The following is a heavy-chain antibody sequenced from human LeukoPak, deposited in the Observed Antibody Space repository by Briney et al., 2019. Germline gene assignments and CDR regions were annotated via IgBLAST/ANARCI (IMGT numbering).Heavy chain of an antibody. V-gene: IGHV1-8*01. D-gene: IGHD7-27*01. CDR1: GYTFTSYD. CDR2: MNPDNGNT. J-gene: IGHJ4*02. Sequence: ASVKVSCKASGYTFTSYDVNWVRQATGQGLEWMGWMNPDNGNTGYAQKFQGRVTMTRNTSISTAYMELNTLTSDDTAVYYCARGYWGRDYWGQGTLVTVSS. CDR3: ARGYWGRDY.